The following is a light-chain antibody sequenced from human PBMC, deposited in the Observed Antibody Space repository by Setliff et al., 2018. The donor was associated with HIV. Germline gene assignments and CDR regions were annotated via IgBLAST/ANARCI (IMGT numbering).Light chain of an antibody. V-gene: IGLV2-14*01. CDR3: NSYTGRSALYVYV. CDR2: DVS. J-gene: IGLJ1*01. CDR1: SSDVGAYNY. Sequence: QSALTQPASVSGSPGQSITISCTGTSSDVGAYNYVSWYQQHPGKAPKLMIYDVSKRPSGVSNRFSGSKSGNTASLTISGLQAEDEADYYCNSYTGRSALYVYVFGSGTKVTVL.